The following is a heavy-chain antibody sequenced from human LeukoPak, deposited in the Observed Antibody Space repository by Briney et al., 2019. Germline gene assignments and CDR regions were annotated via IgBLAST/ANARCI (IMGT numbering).Heavy chain of an antibody. CDR2: INTNTGNP. CDR3: ARDRYQLPNRRTMIVVVHQRYAFDI. D-gene: IGHD3-22*01. J-gene: IGHJ3*02. CDR1: GYTFTSYA. V-gene: IGHV7-4-1*02. Sequence: GASVKVSCKASGYTFTSYAMNWVRQAPGQGLEWMGWINTNTGNPTYAQGFTGRFVFSLDTSVSTAYLQISSLKAEDTAVYYCARDRYQLPNRRTMIVVVHQRYAFDIWGQGTMVTVSS.